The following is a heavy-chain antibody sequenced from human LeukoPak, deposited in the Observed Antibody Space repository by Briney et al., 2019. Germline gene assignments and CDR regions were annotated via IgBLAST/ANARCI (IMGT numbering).Heavy chain of an antibody. V-gene: IGHV4-59*01. J-gene: IGHJ4*02. CDR3: ARTNSGSYYSSYFDY. D-gene: IGHD1-26*01. CDR1: GGSISSYY. CDR2: IYYSGST. Sequence: SETLSLTCTVSGGSISSYYWSWIRQPPGKGLEWSGYIYYSGSTNYNPSLKSRVTISVDTSKNQFSLKLSSVTAADTAVYYCARTNSGSYYSSYFDYWGQGTLVTVSS.